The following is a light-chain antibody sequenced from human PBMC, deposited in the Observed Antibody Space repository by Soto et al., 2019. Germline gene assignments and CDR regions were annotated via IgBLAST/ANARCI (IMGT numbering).Light chain of an antibody. CDR2: GNS. CDR3: QSYDRSLSGYV. Sequence: QSVLTQPPSVSGAHGQRVTISCTATRSNILSDYGVHWYRQVPGTAPKLPIFGNSNRPSGVPDRFSGSNSGTSASLAITGLQTEDEADYYCQSYDRSLSGYVFGTGTQLTVL. V-gene: IGLV1-40*01. J-gene: IGLJ1*01. CDR1: RSNILSDYG.